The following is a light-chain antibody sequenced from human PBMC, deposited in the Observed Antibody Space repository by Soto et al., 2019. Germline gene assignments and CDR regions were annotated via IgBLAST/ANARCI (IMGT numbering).Light chain of an antibody. CDR3: SSYTSSSTVV. V-gene: IGLV2-14*03. CDR2: DVS. Sequence: QSALTQPASVSGSPGQSITISCTGTSSDVGGYNYVSWYQQHPGKAPKLMIYDVSYRPSGVSNRFSASKSGNTASLTISGLQADDEADYYCSSYTSSSTVVFGGGTKLTVL. CDR1: SSDVGGYNY. J-gene: IGLJ3*02.